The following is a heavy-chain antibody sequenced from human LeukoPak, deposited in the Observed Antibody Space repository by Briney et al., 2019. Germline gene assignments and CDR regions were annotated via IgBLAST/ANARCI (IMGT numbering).Heavy chain of an antibody. D-gene: IGHD3-3*01. CDR1: GGSFSGYY. J-gene: IGHJ4*02. V-gene: IGHV4-34*01. CDR3: ARAFGPFWSGYYDY. CDR2: INHSGST. Sequence: SETLSLTCAVYGGSFSGYYWSWIRQPPGKGLEWIGEINHSGSTNYNPSLKSRVTISVDTSKNQFSLRLSSVTAADTAVYYCARAFGPFWSGYYDYWGQGTLVTVSS.